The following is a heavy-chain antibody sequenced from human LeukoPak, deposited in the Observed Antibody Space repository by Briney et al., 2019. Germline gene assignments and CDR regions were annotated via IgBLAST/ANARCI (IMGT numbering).Heavy chain of an antibody. J-gene: IGHJ3*02. V-gene: IGHV3-9*01. CDR2: ISWNSGSI. CDR1: GFTFDDYA. Sequence: GGSLRLSCAASGFTFDDYAMHWVRQAPGKGLEWVSGISWNSGSIGYADSVKGRFTISRDNAKNSLYLQMNSLRAEDTAVYYCASSRTSSLGAFDIWGQGTMVTVSS. D-gene: IGHD1-14*01. CDR3: ASSRTSSLGAFDI.